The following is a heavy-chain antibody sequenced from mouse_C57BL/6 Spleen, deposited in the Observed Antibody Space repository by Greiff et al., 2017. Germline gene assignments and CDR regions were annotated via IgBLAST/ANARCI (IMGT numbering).Heavy chain of an antibody. D-gene: IGHD6-1*01. CDR1: GYSITSGYY. CDR2: ISYDGSN. Sequence: DVKLQESGPGLVKPSQSLSLTCSVTGYSITSGYYWNWIRQFPGNKLEWMGYISYDGSNNYNPSLKNRISITRDTSKNQFFLKLNSVTTEDTATYYCARRDHNGGFAYWGQGTLVTVSA. CDR3: ARRDHNGGFAY. J-gene: IGHJ3*01. V-gene: IGHV3-6*01.